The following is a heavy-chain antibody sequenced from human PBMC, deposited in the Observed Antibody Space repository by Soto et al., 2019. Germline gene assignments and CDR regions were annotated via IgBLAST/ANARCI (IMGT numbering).Heavy chain of an antibody. CDR2: ISGSGSET. D-gene: IGHD6-13*01. V-gene: IGHV3-23*01. Sequence: EVQLLESGGGLVQPGGSLRLSCAASEFTFSNYAVTWVRQPPGKGLEWVSTISGSGSETYYADSVKGRFTISRDNSENTLYPHMNSLRAEDTALYYCAKSFSSNWYDYFDYWGQGSLVTVSS. CDR1: EFTFSNYA. CDR3: AKSFSSNWYDYFDY. J-gene: IGHJ4*02.